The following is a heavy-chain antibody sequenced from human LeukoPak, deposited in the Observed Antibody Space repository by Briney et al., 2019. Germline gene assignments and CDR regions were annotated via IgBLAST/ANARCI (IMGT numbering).Heavy chain of an antibody. V-gene: IGHV4-34*01. J-gene: IGHJ4*02. Sequence: SETLSLTCAVYGGSFSGYYWSWIRQPPGKGLEWIGEINHSGSTNYNLSLKSRVTISVDTSKNQFSLKLSSVTAADTAVYYCARGLWGDYYDSSGYSEDYWGQGTLVTVSS. CDR1: GGSFSGYY. D-gene: IGHD3-22*01. CDR3: ARGLWGDYYDSSGYSEDY. CDR2: INHSGST.